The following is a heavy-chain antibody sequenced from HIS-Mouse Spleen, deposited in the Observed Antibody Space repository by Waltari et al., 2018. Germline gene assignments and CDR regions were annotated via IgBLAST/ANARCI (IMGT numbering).Heavy chain of an antibody. D-gene: IGHD6-13*01. CDR1: GGSISSSSYY. Sequence: QLQLQESGPGLVKPSETLSLTCTVSGGSISSSSYYWGWSRQPPGKGLEWIGSIYYSGRTSYNPSLKSRVTISVDTSKNQFSLKLSSVTAADTAVYYCAREIPYSSSWYDWYFDLWGRGTLVTVSS. CDR2: IYYSGRT. J-gene: IGHJ2*01. CDR3: AREIPYSSSWYDWYFDL. V-gene: IGHV4-39*07.